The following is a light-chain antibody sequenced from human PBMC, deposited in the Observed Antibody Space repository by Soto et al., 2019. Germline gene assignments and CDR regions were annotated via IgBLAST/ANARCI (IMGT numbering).Light chain of an antibody. CDR1: QNVWYDY. J-gene: IGKJ4*01. V-gene: IGKV3-20*01. CDR2: GAS. Sequence: EIVLTQSPGTLSLSPGERATLSCRASQNVWYDYLAWYQQKPGQAPRLLIYGASTRATGIPDRFHGSGSGADFTLTISGLQPEDVATYYCQKYNSAPLTFGGGTKVEIK. CDR3: QKYNSAPLT.